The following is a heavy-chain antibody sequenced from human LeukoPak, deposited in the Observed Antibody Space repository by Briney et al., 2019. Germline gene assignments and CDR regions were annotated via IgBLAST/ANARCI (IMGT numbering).Heavy chain of an antibody. CDR1: GGSISSYY. J-gene: IGHJ4*02. Sequence: PSETLSLTCTVSGGSISSYYWSWIRQPAGKGLEWIGRIYTSGSTNYNPSLKSRVTMSVDTSKNQFSLKLSSATAADTAVYYCARGPLGYYDILTGYLNWGQGTLVTVSS. CDR2: IYTSGST. D-gene: IGHD3-9*01. V-gene: IGHV4-4*07. CDR3: ARGPLGYYDILTGYLN.